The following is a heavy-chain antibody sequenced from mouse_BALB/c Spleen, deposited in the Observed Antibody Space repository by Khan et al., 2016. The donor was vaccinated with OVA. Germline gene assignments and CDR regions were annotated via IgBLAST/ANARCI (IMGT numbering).Heavy chain of an antibody. J-gene: IGHJ4*01. CDR3: ARRTTGYAMDY. Sequence: QVQLKQSGAELARPGASVKMSCKASGYTFTSNTMHWVKQRPGQGLEWIGYINPRSSYTNYNQKFKDKATLTADTSSSTAYMQLSSLTSEDSAVYYCARRTTGYAMDYWGQGTSVTVSS. CDR1: GYTFTSNT. D-gene: IGHD2-14*01. V-gene: IGHV1-4*01. CDR2: INPRSSYT.